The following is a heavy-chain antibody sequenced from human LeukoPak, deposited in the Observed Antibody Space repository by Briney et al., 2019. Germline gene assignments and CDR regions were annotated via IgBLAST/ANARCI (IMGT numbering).Heavy chain of an antibody. D-gene: IGHD6-13*01. CDR1: GYTFTGYY. CDR2: INPNGGGT. J-gene: IGHJ5*02. Sequence: ASVKVSCKASGYTFTGYYMHWVLQAPGQGLEWMGRINPNGGGTNYAQKFQGRVTMTRDTSISTAYMELSRLRSDDTAVYYCASGIAAVLEDWFDPWGQGTLVTVSS. CDR3: ASGIAAVLEDWFDP. V-gene: IGHV1-2*06.